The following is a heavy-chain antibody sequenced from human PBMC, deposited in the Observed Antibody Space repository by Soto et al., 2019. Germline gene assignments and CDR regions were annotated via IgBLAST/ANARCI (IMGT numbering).Heavy chain of an antibody. J-gene: IGHJ5*02. CDR1: GYTFTSYA. CDR2: INAGNGNT. D-gene: IGHD2-2*01. V-gene: IGHV1-3*01. Sequence: QVPLVQSGAEVKKPGASVKVSCKASGYTFTSYAMHWVRQAPGQRLEWMGWINAGNGNTKYSQKFQGRVTITRDTSASTAYMELSSLRSEDTAVYYCARDRGIVVVPAAIFWFDPWGQGTLVTVSS. CDR3: ARDRGIVVVPAAIFWFDP.